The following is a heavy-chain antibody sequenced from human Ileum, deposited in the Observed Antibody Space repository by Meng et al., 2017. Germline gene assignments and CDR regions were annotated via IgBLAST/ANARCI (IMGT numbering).Heavy chain of an antibody. D-gene: IGHD3-3*01. CDR2: ISGSGGST. J-gene: IGHJ6*02. CDR1: GFTFSSYA. V-gene: IGHV3-23*01. Sequence: GESLKISCAASGFTFSSYAMSWVRQAPGKGLEWVSAISGSGGSTYYADSVKGRFTISRDNSKNTLYLQVNSLRAEDTAVYYCANLRFLEWLLALYYYYGMDVWGQGTTVTVSS. CDR3: ANLRFLEWLLALYYYYGMDV.